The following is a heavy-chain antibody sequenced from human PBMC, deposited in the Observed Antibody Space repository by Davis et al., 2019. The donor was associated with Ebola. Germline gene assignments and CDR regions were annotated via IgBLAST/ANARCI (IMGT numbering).Heavy chain of an antibody. J-gene: IGHJ6*02. D-gene: IGHD6-13*01. CDR2: INPSGGST. CDR1: GYTFTSYY. CDR3: ARDQAAAGTGVYYYYYYGMDV. V-gene: IGHV1-46*01. Sequence: AASVKVSCKASGYTFTSYYMHWVRQAPGQGLEWMGIINPSGGSTSYAQKFQGRVTMTRDTSTSTVYMELSSLRSEDTAVYYCARDQAAAGTGVYYYYYYGMDVWGQGTAVTVSS.